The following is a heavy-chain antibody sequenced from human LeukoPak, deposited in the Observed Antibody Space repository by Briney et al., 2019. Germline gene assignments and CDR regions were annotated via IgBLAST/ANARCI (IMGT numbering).Heavy chain of an antibody. CDR2: ISYSGRA. V-gene: IGHV4-61*01. CDR1: GGSVSSDNYY. Sequence: SETLSLTCTVSGGSVSSDNYYCTWIRQPPGKGLEWFGYISYSGRATYNPSLKSRVTMSMDTSKNQFSLNLSSVTAADTAVYYCARDFCSSTSCHFDYWGQGTLVTVSS. J-gene: IGHJ4*02. CDR3: ARDFCSSTSCHFDY. D-gene: IGHD2-2*01.